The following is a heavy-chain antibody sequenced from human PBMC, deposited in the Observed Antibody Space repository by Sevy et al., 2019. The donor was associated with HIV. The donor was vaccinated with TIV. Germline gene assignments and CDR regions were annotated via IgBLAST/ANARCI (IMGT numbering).Heavy chain of an antibody. D-gene: IGHD3-10*01. Sequence: GGSLRLSCTTSGFTFADYAMSWFRQAPGKGLEWLGFIRSKAYGGTTQYAASVKGRFTISRDESKSIAYLQMTSLKMEDTAVYYCSRKYFYGSGTYQALSFDNWGQGTLVTVSS. CDR2: IRSKAYGGTT. CDR3: SRKYFYGSGTYQALSFDN. V-gene: IGHV3-49*03. CDR1: GFTFADYA. J-gene: IGHJ4*02.